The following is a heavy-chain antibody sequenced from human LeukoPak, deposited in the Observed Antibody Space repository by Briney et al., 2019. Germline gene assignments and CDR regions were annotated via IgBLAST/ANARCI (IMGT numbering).Heavy chain of an antibody. CDR3: ARSSSGWYFQLDY. D-gene: IGHD6-19*01. V-gene: IGHV3-53*01. J-gene: IGHJ4*02. Sequence: GGSLRLSCVASGFTVSNNYMSWVRQAPGKGLEWVSVIYSGGTTYYADSVKGRFTISRDNAKNSLYLQMNSLRDEDTAVYYCARSSSGWYFQLDYWGQGTLVTVSS. CDR2: IYSGGTT. CDR1: GFTVSNNY.